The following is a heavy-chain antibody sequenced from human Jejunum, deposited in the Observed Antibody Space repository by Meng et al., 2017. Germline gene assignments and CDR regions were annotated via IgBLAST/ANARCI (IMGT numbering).Heavy chain of an antibody. V-gene: IGHV4-39*07. D-gene: IGHD4-17*01. CDR1: GGSISSSSSY. Sequence: QLQLQESGPGLVKPSGTLSLTCTVSGGSISSSSSYWGWIRQPPGKGLEWIGSIYYSGSTYYNPSLKSRVTISVDTSKNQFSLKLSSVTAADTAVYYCASYAATVTTLGVVWFDPWGQGTLVTVSS. CDR3: ASYAATVTTLGVVWFDP. J-gene: IGHJ5*02. CDR2: IYYSGST.